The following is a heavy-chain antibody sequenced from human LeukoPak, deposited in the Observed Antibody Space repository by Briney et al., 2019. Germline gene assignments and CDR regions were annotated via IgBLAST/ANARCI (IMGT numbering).Heavy chain of an antibody. Sequence: RGGALRLSCAASWFTVSGNYMSWVRQAPGKGLGGGSVIYNSGSTYYTESVKGRFTISIDNSNSTLYLQLNSLRAEDTAVYYCARDLKTRAFDYCGQGTLVTVSS. CDR2: IYNSGST. V-gene: IGHV3-66*03. CDR3: ARDLKTRAFDY. J-gene: IGHJ4*02. CDR1: WFTVSGNY.